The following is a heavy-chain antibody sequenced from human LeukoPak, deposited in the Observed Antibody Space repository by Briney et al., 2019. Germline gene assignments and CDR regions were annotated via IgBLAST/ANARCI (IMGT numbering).Heavy chain of an antibody. CDR3: TRDSYCGGDCYPRYNWFDP. D-gene: IGHD2-21*02. CDR1: GGTFSSYA. CDR2: IIPIFGTA. Sequence: SVKVSCKASGGTFSSYAISWVRQAPGQGLEWMGGIIPIFGTANYAQKFQGRVTITADESTSTAYMELSSLRSEDTAVYYCTRDSYCGGDCYPRYNWFDPWGQGTLVTVSS. J-gene: IGHJ5*02. V-gene: IGHV1-69*13.